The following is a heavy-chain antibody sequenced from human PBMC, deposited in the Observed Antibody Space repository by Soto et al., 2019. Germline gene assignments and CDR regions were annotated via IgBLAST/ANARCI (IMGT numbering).Heavy chain of an antibody. Sequence: PGESLKISCKGSGYSFTSYWISWVRQMPGKGLEWMGRIDPSDSYTNYSPSFQGHVTISADKSISTAYLQWSSLKASDTAMYYCARLFSGPDSSGYYPIDYWGQGTLVTVSS. D-gene: IGHD3-22*01. J-gene: IGHJ4*02. CDR2: IDPSDSYT. V-gene: IGHV5-10-1*01. CDR1: GYSFTSYW. CDR3: ARLFSGPDSSGYYPIDY.